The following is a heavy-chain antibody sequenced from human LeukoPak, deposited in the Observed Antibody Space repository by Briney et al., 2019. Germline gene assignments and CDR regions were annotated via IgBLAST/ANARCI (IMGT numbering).Heavy chain of an antibody. D-gene: IGHD3-22*01. CDR3: ARDQGLNYYDSSGYYDY. J-gene: IGHJ4*02. CDR2: IYYSGST. V-gene: IGHV4-59*01. Sequence: PSETLSLTCTVSGGSISSYYWSWIRQPPGKGLEWIGYIYYSGSTNYNPSLKSRVTISVDTSKNQFSLKLSSVTAADTAVYYCARDQGLNYYDSSGYYDYWGQGTLVTVSS. CDR1: GGSISSYY.